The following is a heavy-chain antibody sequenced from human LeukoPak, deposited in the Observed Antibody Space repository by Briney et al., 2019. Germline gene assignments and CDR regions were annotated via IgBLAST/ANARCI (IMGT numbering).Heavy chain of an antibody. Sequence: GASVKVSCKASGYTFIGHYMHWVRQAPGQGLEWMGWINPNSGGTKYAQNFQGRVTMTRDTSISTAYMELSRLRSDDTALYYCARTYCRESSSWCNDAFDIWGQGTMVTVSS. CDR2: INPNSGGT. CDR1: GYTFIGHY. D-gene: IGHD6-13*01. J-gene: IGHJ3*02. CDR3: ARTYCRESSSWCNDAFDI. V-gene: IGHV1-2*02.